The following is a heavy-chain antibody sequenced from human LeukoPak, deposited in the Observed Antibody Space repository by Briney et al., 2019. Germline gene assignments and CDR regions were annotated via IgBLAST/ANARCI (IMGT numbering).Heavy chain of an antibody. D-gene: IGHD1-1*01. CDR2: IYISGSA. V-gene: IGHV4-4*07. Sequence: SETLSLTCTVSGGSISSYYWSWIRQPAGKGLEWIGRIYISGSANYNPSLKSRVTMSVDTSKNQFSLKLSSVTAADTAVYYCARDRGTWNDDGFDYWGQGTLVTVSS. CDR1: GGSISSYY. CDR3: ARDRGTWNDDGFDY. J-gene: IGHJ4*02.